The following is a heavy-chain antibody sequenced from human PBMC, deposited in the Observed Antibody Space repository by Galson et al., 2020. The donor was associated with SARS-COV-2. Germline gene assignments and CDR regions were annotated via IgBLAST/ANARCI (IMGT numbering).Heavy chain of an antibody. V-gene: IGHV4-34*01. J-gene: IGHJ6*03. CDR2: INFGGDT. CDR3: ARGHHGDVPSPGLGLGPFYSDYYMDV. Sequence: SETLSLTCAVYGGSFSGYSWTWVRQAPGKGLEWVGEINFGGDTNYSPSLRSRVTLSVDTSKNQFSLKLRSVRAADTALYFCARGHHGDVPSPGLGLGPFYSDYYMDVWGKGTTVTVSS. CDR1: GGSFSGYS. D-gene: IGHD3-16*01.